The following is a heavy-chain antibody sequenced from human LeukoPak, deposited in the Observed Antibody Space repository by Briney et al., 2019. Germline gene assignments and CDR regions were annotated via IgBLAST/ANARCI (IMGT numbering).Heavy chain of an antibody. CDR1: GFTFSTSW. CDR2: MNSDGSDT. J-gene: IGHJ3*02. D-gene: IGHD5/OR15-5a*01. V-gene: IGHV3-74*01. Sequence: GGSLRLSCAASGFTFSTSWMYWVRQVPGKGLMWVSRMNSDGSDTAYADSVKGRFTISRDNAKNSLYLQMNSLRAEDTAVYYCARGHVTVSAHDDAFDIWGQGTMVTVSS. CDR3: ARGHVTVSAHDDAFDI.